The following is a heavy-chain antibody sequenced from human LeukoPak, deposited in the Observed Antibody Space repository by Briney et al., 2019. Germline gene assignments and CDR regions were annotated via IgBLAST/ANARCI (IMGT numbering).Heavy chain of an antibody. D-gene: IGHD3-3*01. Sequence: GGSLRLSCAASGFTFSSYAMSWVRQAPGKGLEWVAFIRYDGSNKYYADSVKGRFTISRDNSKNTLYLQMNSLRAEDTAVYYCAKATPKSLRFLEWSSFDYWGQGTLVTVSS. CDR1: GFTFSSYA. CDR2: IRYDGSNK. CDR3: AKATPKSLRFLEWSSFDY. J-gene: IGHJ4*02. V-gene: IGHV3-30*02.